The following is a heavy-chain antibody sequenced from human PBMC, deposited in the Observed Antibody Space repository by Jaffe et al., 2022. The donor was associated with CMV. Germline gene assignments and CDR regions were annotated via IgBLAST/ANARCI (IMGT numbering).Heavy chain of an antibody. J-gene: IGHJ6*02. Sequence: QVQLQESGPGLVKPSQTLSLTCTVSGGSISSGGYYWSWIRQHPGKGLEWIGYIYYSGSTYYNPSLKSRVTISVDTSKNQFSLKLSSVTAADTAVYYCARDRHGYGDHGDYYYGMDVWGQGTTVTVSS. CDR3: ARDRHGYGDHGDYYYGMDV. CDR1: GGSISSGGYY. CDR2: IYYSGST. V-gene: IGHV4-31*03. D-gene: IGHD4-17*01.